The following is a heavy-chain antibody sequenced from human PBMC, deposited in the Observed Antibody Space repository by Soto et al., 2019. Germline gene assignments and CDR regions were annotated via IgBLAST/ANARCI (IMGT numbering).Heavy chain of an antibody. CDR1: S. J-gene: IGHJ4*02. Sequence: SWSWIRQPPGKGLEWIGYIYHSGSTYYNPSLKSRVTISVDRSKNQFSLKLSSVTAADTAVYYCARDPMIWGQGTLVSVSS. D-gene: IGHD3-22*01. CDR2: IYHSGST. CDR3: ARDPMI. V-gene: IGHV4-30-2*01.